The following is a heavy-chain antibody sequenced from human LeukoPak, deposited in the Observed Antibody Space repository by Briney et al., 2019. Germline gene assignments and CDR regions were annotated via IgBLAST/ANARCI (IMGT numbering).Heavy chain of an antibody. Sequence: ASVKVSCKASGYTFTSYYMHWVRQAPGQGLEWMGIINPSGGSTSYAQKFQGRVTMTRDMSTSTVYMELSSLRSEDTAVYYCARVRTPSDILTGYSLLSGWFDPWGQGTLVTVSS. CDR3: ARVRTPSDILTGYSLLSGWFDP. D-gene: IGHD3-9*01. V-gene: IGHV1-46*01. J-gene: IGHJ5*02. CDR2: INPSGGST. CDR1: GYTFTSYY.